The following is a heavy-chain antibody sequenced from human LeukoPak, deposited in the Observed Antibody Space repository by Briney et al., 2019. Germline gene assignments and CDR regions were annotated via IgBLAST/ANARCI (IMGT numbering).Heavy chain of an antibody. J-gene: IGHJ4*02. CDR2: ISAGSTTM. Sequence: GGSLRLSCAASGFTFSTYIMNWVRQAPGKGLEWLSYISAGSTTMYYADSVKGRFTISRDNAKNSLYLQMNSLRDEDTALYYCATMARGVNYFDCWGQGTLVTVSS. CDR1: GFTFSTYI. D-gene: IGHD3-10*01. V-gene: IGHV3-48*02. CDR3: ATMARGVNYFDC.